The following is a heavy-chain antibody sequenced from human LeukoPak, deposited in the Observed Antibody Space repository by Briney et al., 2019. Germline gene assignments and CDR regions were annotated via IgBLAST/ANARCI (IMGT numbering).Heavy chain of an antibody. CDR1: GFLFGGHA. CDR3: ARAAVRVDFFDS. V-gene: IGHV3-21*06. Sequence: GGSLRLSCAASGFLFGGHAMVWIRQAPGKGLECVSSIHSSATYITYADSVRGRFTISRDNDKNSLFLDMNDLRAEDTAVYYCARAAVRVDFFDSWGQGTLVAVSS. CDR2: IHSSATYI. J-gene: IGHJ4*02.